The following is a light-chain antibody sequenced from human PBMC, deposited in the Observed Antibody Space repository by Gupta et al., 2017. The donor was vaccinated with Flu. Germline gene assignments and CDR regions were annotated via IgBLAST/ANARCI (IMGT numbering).Light chain of an antibody. CDR2: WAS. CDR3: HQYYNTPLT. V-gene: IGKV4-1*01. CDR1: QSILYRSTNKNY. J-gene: IGKJ3*01. Sequence: DIVMTQSPDSLAVSLGERAIISCKSSQSILYRSTNKNYLAWYQQRPGQPPKLLIYWASARQSGVPERFSGGGSATDFTLTISILQAEDVAVYYCHQYYNTPLTFGPGTRVEVK.